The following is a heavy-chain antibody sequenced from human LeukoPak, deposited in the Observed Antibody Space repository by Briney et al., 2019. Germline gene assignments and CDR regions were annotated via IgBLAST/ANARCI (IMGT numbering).Heavy chain of an antibody. Sequence: SETLSLTCTVSGGSISSYYWSWIRQPPGKGLEWIGYIYYSGSTNYNPSLKSRVTISVDTSKNQFSLKLSSVTAADTAVYYCARSRSCDYGDYNAFDIWGQGTMVTVSS. J-gene: IGHJ3*02. CDR2: IYYSGST. CDR3: ARSRSCDYGDYNAFDI. D-gene: IGHD4-17*01. V-gene: IGHV4-59*01. CDR1: GGSISSYY.